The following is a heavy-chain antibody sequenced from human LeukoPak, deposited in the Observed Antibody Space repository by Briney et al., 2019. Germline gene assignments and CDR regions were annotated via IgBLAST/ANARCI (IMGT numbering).Heavy chain of an antibody. CDR3: AKDSSYYGSGSYYTGNWFDP. CDR2: ISGSGGST. J-gene: IGHJ5*02. V-gene: IGHV3-23*01. D-gene: IGHD3-10*01. CDR1: GFTFSSYA. Sequence: SGGSLRLSCAASGFTFSSYAMSWVRQAPGKGLEWVSAISGSGGSTYYADSVKGRFTISRDNSKNTLYLQMYSLRAEDTAVYYCAKDSSYYGSGSYYTGNWFDPWGQGTLVTVSS.